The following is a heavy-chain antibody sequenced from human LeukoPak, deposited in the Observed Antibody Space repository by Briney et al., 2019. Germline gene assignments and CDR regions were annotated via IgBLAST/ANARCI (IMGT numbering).Heavy chain of an antibody. CDR1: GGSISSYY. D-gene: IGHD2-21*02. Sequence: PSETLSLTCTVSGGSISSYYWSWIRQPPGKGLEWIGYIYYIGSANYNPSLKSRVTISVDTSKNQFSLKLSSVTAADTAVYYCARETYCAADCYSGFDFWGQGTLVTVSS. CDR3: ARETYCAADCYSGFDF. CDR2: IYYIGSA. J-gene: IGHJ4*02. V-gene: IGHV4-59*01.